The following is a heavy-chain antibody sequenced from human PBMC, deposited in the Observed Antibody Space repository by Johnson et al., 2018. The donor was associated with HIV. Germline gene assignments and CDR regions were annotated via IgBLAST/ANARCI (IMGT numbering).Heavy chain of an antibody. CDR3: ARSCFPGITVALDALYI. CDR1: GFTFSDYY. V-gene: IGHV3-11*04. CDR2: IKSEADGGAT. J-gene: IGHJ3*02. Sequence: QVQLVESGGGVIRPGGSLRLSCAASGFTFSDYYMSWIRQAPGKGLEWVGRIKSEADGGATDYPTPVKGRFTISRDNAKNSLYLQMNSLRAEDTAVYYCARSCFPGITVALDALYIWGQGTMVTVSS. D-gene: IGHD6-19*01.